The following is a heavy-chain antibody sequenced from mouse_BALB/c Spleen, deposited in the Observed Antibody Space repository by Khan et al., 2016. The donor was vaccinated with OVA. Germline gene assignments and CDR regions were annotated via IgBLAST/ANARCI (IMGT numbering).Heavy chain of an antibody. Sequence: QIQLVQSGAELAQPGASVKMSCKTSGYTFTTYWMHWVKQRPGQGLEWIGYINPSTGYTEYNQKFKDKATLTTDKSSSTAYIQLSRLTSDDSAVCDCARRGLDGICAYWCQGTLVTVSA. CDR1: GYTFTTYW. CDR2: INPSTGYT. D-gene: IGHD2-1*01. J-gene: IGHJ3*01. V-gene: IGHV1-7*01. CDR3: ARRGLDGICAY.